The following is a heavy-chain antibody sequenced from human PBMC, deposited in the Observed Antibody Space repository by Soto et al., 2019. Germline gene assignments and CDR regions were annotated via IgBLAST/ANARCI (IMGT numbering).Heavy chain of an antibody. J-gene: IGHJ6*02. D-gene: IGHD3-10*01. V-gene: IGHV5-51*01. Sequence: EVQLVQSGAEVKKPGESLQISCKASGYDFSAHWIGWLRQMPGKGPEWMGIMYPGDSRTRYSPSFQGQVSMSADTSISTAYLQWSSLKASDSATYYCVGQMPGEYGMDVWGPGTTVIVS. CDR1: GYDFSAHW. CDR3: VGQMPGEYGMDV. CDR2: MYPGDSRT.